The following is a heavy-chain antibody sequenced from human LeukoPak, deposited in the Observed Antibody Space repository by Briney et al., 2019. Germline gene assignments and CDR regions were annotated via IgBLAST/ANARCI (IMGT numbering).Heavy chain of an antibody. V-gene: IGHV4-59*01. CDR2: IYYSGST. Sequence: SETLSLTCTVSGGSISSYYWSWIRQPPGKGLEWIGYIYYSGSTNYNPSLKSRVTISVDTSKNQFSLKLSSVTAADTAVYYCARDIGEYSSSYYYYYYYMDVWGKGTTVTVSS. D-gene: IGHD6-6*01. CDR1: GGSISSYY. J-gene: IGHJ6*03. CDR3: ARDIGEYSSSYYYYYYYMDV.